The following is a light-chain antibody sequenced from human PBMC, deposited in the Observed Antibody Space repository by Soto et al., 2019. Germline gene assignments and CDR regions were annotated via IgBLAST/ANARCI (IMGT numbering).Light chain of an antibody. CDR1: SSDVGGYNY. J-gene: IGLJ2*01. CDR3: NSYTSSSIVV. Sequence: QAVLTQPASVSGSPGQSITISCTGTSSDVGGYNYVSWYQQHPGKVPKLIIYDVTVRPSGVSTRFSGSKSGTTASLTISGLQAEDEADYYCNSYTSSSIVVFGGGTKVTVL. V-gene: IGLV2-14*03. CDR2: DVT.